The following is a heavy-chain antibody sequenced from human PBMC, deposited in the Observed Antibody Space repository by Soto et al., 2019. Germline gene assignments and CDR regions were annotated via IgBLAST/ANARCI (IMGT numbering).Heavy chain of an antibody. D-gene: IGHD3-10*01. Sequence: QITLKESGPTLVKPTQTLTLTCNFSGFSLSTSGVGVGWIRQPPGKALEWLALIYWDDDKRYSPSLKSRLTITKDTAKNHVVLTMTNMDPVYTATYYCVHIRYGSGLFDYWGQGTLVTVSS. V-gene: IGHV2-5*02. CDR1: GFSLSTSGVG. CDR3: VHIRYGSGLFDY. CDR2: IYWDDDK. J-gene: IGHJ4*02.